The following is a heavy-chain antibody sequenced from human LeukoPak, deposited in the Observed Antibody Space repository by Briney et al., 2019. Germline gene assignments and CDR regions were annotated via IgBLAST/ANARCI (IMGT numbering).Heavy chain of an antibody. V-gene: IGHV3-48*01. Sequence: SGGSLRLSCTASGFPFIEYSMNWVRQAPGKGLEWISYIGIDSGNTKYADSVRGRFTISADKAKNSLYLQMNSLRVEDTAVYYCARDYHYALDHLGQGTLVSVAS. CDR3: ARDYHYALDH. CDR2: IGIDSGNT. CDR1: GFPFIEYS. J-gene: IGHJ4*02. D-gene: IGHD4-17*01.